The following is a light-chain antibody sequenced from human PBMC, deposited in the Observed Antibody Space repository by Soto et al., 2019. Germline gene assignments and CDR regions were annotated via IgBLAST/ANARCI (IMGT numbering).Light chain of an antibody. CDR3: QQRSNWTPRT. CDR2: DAS. Sequence: EIVLTQSPATLSLSPGERATLYCRASQSVSSYLAWYQQKPGQAPRLLIYDASNRSTGIPARFSGSGSGTDFTLTISSLEPEEFAVYHIQQRSNWTPRTFGQGTKVEIK. J-gene: IGKJ1*01. CDR1: QSVSSY. V-gene: IGKV3-11*01.